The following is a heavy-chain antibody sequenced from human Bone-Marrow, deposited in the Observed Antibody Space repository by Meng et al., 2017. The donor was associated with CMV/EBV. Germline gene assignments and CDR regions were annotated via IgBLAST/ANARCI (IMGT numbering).Heavy chain of an antibody. CDR2: ISWNGGST. D-gene: IGHD3-10*01. Sequence: GGSLRLSCAASGFTFDDYGMSWVRQAPGKGLEWVSGISWNGGSTHYADSVKGRFTVSRDNAKNSLHLQMNGLRAEDTALYYCARDSRPITADGDFDYCGQGTRVTVSS. CDR3: ARDSRPITADGDFDY. J-gene: IGHJ4*02. V-gene: IGHV3-20*04. CDR1: GFTFDDYG.